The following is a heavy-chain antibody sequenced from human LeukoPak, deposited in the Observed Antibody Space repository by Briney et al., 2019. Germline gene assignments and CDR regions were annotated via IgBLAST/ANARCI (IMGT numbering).Heavy chain of an antibody. CDR3: ASSIAAAVDY. J-gene: IGHJ4*02. D-gene: IGHD6-13*01. CDR2: TRNKPDSYTT. CDR1: GFTFSDHY. V-gene: IGHV3-72*01. Sequence: GGALRLSCAASGFTFSDHYMDWVRQAPGKGREWVGRTRNKPDSYTTDYAASVKGRFTISRDDSKNSLYLQMNSLKTEDTAVYYCASSIAAAVDYWGQGTLVTVSS.